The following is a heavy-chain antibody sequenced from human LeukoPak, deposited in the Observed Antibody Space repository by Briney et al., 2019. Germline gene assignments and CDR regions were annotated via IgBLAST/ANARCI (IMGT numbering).Heavy chain of an antibody. D-gene: IGHD3-3*01. CDR2: ISSSSSYI. Sequence: GGSLRLSCAASGFTFSSYSMNWVRQAPGKGLEWVPSISSSSSYIYYADSVKGRFTISRDNAKNSLYLQMNSLRAEDTAVYYCARGITIFGGDYWGQGTLVTVSS. CDR3: ARGITIFGGDY. J-gene: IGHJ4*02. CDR1: GFTFSSYS. V-gene: IGHV3-21*01.